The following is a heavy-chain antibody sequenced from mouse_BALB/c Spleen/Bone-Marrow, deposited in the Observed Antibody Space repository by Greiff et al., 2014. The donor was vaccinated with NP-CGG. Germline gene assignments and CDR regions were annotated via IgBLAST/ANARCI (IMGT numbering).Heavy chain of an antibody. CDR1: GFAFSSYD. D-gene: IGHD1-2*01. CDR3: ARQGYGYVDFDV. CDR2: ISSGGGST. V-gene: IGHV5-12-1*01. J-gene: IGHJ1*01. Sequence: EVQVVESGGGLVKPGGSLKLSCAASGFAFSSYDMSWVRQTPEKRLEWVAYISSGGGSTYYPDTVKGRFTISRDNAKNTLYLQMSSLKSEDTAMYYCARQGYGYVDFDVRGAGTTVTVSS.